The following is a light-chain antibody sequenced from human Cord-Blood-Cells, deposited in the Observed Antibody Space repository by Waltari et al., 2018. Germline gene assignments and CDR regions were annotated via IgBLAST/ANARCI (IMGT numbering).Light chain of an antibody. J-gene: IGLJ2*01. Sequence: SALTQPASVSGSPGQSITISCTGTSSDVGGYNYVSWYQQQPGKAPKLMIYDVSNRPSGVSNRFSGSKSGNTASLTISGLQAEDEADYYCSSYTSSSTLGVFGGGTKLTVL. CDR2: DVS. V-gene: IGLV2-14*01. CDR1: SSDVGGYNY. CDR3: SSYTSSSTLGV.